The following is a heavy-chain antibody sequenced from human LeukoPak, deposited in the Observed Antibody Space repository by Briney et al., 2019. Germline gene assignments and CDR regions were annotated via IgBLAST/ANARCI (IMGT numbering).Heavy chain of an antibody. V-gene: IGHV4-59*08. Sequence: SETLSLTCTVSGGSINNYYWSWVRQPPGAGLEWLAYIYYTGSTNYNPSLKSRVTISGDPSKKQFSLKLTSVTAADTAVYYCARHWLDSGTPDRFDYWGQGTLVTVSS. D-gene: IGHD3-10*01. J-gene: IGHJ4*02. CDR2: IYYTGST. CDR3: ARHWLDSGTPDRFDY. CDR1: GGSINNYY.